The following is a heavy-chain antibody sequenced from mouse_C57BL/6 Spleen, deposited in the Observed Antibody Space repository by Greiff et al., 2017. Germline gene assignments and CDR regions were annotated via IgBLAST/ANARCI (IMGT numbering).Heavy chain of an antibody. CDR1: GYTFTSYW. J-gene: IGHJ3*01. D-gene: IGHD1-3*01. V-gene: IGHV1-55*01. CDR3: AREWGPLRFAY. CDR2: IYPGSGST. Sequence: VQLQQSGAELVKPGASVKMSCKASGYTFTSYWITWVKQRPGQGLEWIGDIYPGSGSTNYNEKFKSKATLTVDTSSSTAYMQLSSLTSEDAAVYYCAREWGPLRFAYWGQGTLVTVSA.